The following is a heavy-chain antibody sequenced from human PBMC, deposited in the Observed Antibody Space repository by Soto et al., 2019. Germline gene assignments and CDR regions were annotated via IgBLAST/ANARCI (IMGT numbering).Heavy chain of an antibody. V-gene: IGHV3-21*01. CDR3: ARDRLFAPYYFDY. J-gene: IGHJ4*02. CDR1: GFTFSSYI. D-gene: IGHD3-3*01. CDR2: ISSSSSYI. Sequence: GGSLRLSCAASGFTFSSYIMNWVRQAPGKGLEWVSSISSSSSYIYYADSVKGRFTISRDNAKNSLYLQMNSLRAEDTAVYYCARDRLFAPYYFDYWGQGTLVTVSS.